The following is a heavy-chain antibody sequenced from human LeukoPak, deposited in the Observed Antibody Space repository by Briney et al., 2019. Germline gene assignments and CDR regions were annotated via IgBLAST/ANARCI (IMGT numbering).Heavy chain of an antibody. D-gene: IGHD5-18*01. J-gene: IGHJ5*02. CDR3: ARVGQLWSRYNWFDP. CDR2: INHSGST. Sequence: PSETLSLTCAVYGGSFSGYYWSWIRQPPGKGLEWIGEINHSGSTNYNPSLKSRVTISVDTSKNQFSLKLSSVTAADTAVYYCARVGQLWSRYNWFDPWGQGTLVTVSP. CDR1: GGSFSGYY. V-gene: IGHV4-34*01.